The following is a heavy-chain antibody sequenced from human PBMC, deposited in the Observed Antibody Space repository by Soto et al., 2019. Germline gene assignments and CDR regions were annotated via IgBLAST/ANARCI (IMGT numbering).Heavy chain of an antibody. CDR3: AKGGYYSLFDI. J-gene: IGHJ3*02. V-gene: IGHV3-23*01. CDR2: ISGSGGRT. Sequence: PGRSLRLSCVASGFPLSSNAKSWVRQTPGKGLEWVSGISGSGGRTYYADSVKGRFTISRDNSNNTLSLQMHILRVEDTAVYFCAKGGYYSLFDIWGQGSMVTVSS. D-gene: IGHD3-16*01. CDR1: GFPLSSNA.